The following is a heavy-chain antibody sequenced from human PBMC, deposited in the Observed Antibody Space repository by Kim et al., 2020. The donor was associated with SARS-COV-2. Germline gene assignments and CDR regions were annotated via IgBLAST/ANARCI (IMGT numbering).Heavy chain of an antibody. V-gene: IGHV1-18*01. CDR2: ISGYNGNT. CDR3: ARSRPRGGIAAPNGYLDS. CDR1: GYTFTSYG. J-gene: IGHJ4*02. D-gene: IGHD6-6*01. Sequence: ASVKVSCKASGYTFTSYGINWVRQAPGQGLEWMGWISGYNGNTNYAQKLQGRVTMTTDTSTSTAHMELRSLRSDDTAVYYCARSRPRGGIAAPNGYLDSWGQGTLVTVSS.